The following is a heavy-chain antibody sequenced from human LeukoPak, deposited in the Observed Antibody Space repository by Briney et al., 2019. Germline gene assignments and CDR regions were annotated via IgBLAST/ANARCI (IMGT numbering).Heavy chain of an antibody. D-gene: IGHD3-22*01. V-gene: IGHV3-30-3*01. CDR2: IWYDGSNK. CDR3: ARDLISSGYPGAY. CDR1: GFTFSNYA. J-gene: IGHJ4*02. Sequence: GGSLRLSCAASGFTFSNYAMHWVRQAPGKGLEWVAVIWYDGSNKFYADSVKGRFTISRDNAKNSLYLQMNSLRAEDTAVYYCARDLISSGYPGAYWGQGTLVTVSS.